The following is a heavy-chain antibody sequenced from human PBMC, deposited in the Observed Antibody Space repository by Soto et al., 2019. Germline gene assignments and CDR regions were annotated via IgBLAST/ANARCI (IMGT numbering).Heavy chain of an antibody. CDR3: ATIGDVTFHY. CDR2: TKPDETET. V-gene: IGHV3-7*02. CDR1: GLAFSTYW. J-gene: IGHJ4*02. D-gene: IGHD4-4*01. Sequence: EVQLVESVGGLVQPGGSLRLSCTTSGLAFSTYWMAWVRQAPGKGLEWVGNTKPDETETYYADSVEGRFTISRDNAKSSLYLQMDSLRVEDTAVYYCATIGDVTFHYWGQGTPVTVSS.